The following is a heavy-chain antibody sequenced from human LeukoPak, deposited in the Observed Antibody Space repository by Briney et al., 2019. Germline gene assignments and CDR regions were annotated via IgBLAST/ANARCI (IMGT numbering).Heavy chain of an antibody. Sequence: SLKVSCKASGGTFSSYAISWVRQAPRQGLEWMGGIIPIFGTANYAQKFQGRVTITADKSTSTAYMELSSLRSEDTAVYYCARVPEGYYGSGSYYPLDYWGQGTLVTVSS. J-gene: IGHJ4*02. CDR1: GGTFSSYA. CDR3: ARVPEGYYGSGSYYPLDY. V-gene: IGHV1-69*06. D-gene: IGHD3-10*01. CDR2: IIPIFGTA.